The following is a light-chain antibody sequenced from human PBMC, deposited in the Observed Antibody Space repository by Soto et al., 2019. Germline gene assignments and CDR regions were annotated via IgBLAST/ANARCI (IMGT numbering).Light chain of an antibody. CDR1: QSVRSN. V-gene: IGKV3-15*01. Sequence: EKVMTHSPATLYVSPGERATLSCRASQSVRSNLAWYQQKPGQPPRLLIYDASTRATGIPSRFSGSGSGTEFTLTISSLKSEDFSVYYCQQYDNWPRTCGQGTRVDFK. CDR3: QQYDNWPRT. CDR2: DAS. J-gene: IGKJ1*01.